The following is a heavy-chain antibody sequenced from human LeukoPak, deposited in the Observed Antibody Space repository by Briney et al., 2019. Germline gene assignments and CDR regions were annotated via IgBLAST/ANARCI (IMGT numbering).Heavy chain of an antibody. CDR3: AKDRDQEYYYYYMDV. V-gene: IGHV3-23*01. D-gene: IGHD2-2*01. CDR1: GFTFSSYA. J-gene: IGHJ6*03. CDR2: ISGSGGST. Sequence: PEGSLSLSCAASGFTFSSYAMSWVRQAPGKGLEWVSAISGSGGSTYYADSVKGRFTISRDSSKNTLYLQMSSLRADDTAVYYCAKDRDQEYYYYYMDVWGKGTTVTVSS.